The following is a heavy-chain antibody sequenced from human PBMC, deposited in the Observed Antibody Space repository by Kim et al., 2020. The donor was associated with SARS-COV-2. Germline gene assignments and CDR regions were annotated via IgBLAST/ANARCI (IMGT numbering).Heavy chain of an antibody. CDR1: GFTFSSYA. CDR3: ARLGGYSGYDFDY. V-gene: IGHV3-30*04. CDR2: ISYDGSNK. Sequence: GGSLRLSCAASGFTFSSYAMHWVRQAPGKGLEWVAVISYDGSNKYYADSVKGRFTISRDNSKNTLYLQMNSLRAEDTAVYYCARLGGYSGYDFDYWGQGT. D-gene: IGHD5-12*01. J-gene: IGHJ4*02.